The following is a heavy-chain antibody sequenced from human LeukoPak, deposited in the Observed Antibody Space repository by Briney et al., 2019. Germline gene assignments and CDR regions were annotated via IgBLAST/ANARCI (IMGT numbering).Heavy chain of an antibody. Sequence: SEILSLTCEVYGSSFSGYYWSWYRQTPGKGLEWIGEIHPSGSTDYNPSLKSRVIISLDTSKNQFSLKVNSVTAADTAVYYCARGQDEAKSHHWGQGTLATVSS. D-gene: IGHD4/OR15-4a*01. CDR3: ARGQDEAKSHH. CDR1: GSSFSGYY. V-gene: IGHV4-34*01. CDR2: IHPSGST. J-gene: IGHJ1*01.